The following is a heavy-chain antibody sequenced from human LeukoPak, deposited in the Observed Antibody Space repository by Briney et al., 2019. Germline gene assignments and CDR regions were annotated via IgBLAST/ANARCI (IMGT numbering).Heavy chain of an antibody. J-gene: IGHJ5*02. CDR1: GFSFRSHG. D-gene: IGHD3-3*01. V-gene: IGHV3-30*02. Sequence: GGSLRLSCAASGFSFRSHGMHWVRQAPGKGLEWVTFVNSDASDKYYTDSVKGRFTISRDNSKNTLYLDMNSLRSEDTAVYYCARAYRERRYYDFWSGYNWFDPWGQGTLVTVSS. CDR3: ARAYRERRYYDFWSGYNWFDP. CDR2: VNSDASDK.